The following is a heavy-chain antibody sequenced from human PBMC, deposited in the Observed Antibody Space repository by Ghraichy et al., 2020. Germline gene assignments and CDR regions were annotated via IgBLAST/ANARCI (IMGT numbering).Heavy chain of an antibody. V-gene: IGHV3-72*01. CDR3: VRTAYCGSGSCYSAYSHY. CDR2: SRNKANGYTT. Sequence: LSLTCAASGFTFSDHYMDWVRQAPGKGLQWVGRSRNKANGYTTEYAASVKGRFTISRDESQKSLFLQMNSLRTEDTAMYFCVRTAYCGSGSCYSAYSHYWGQGTLVTVSS. CDR1: GFTFSDHY. D-gene: IGHD2-15*01. J-gene: IGHJ4*02.